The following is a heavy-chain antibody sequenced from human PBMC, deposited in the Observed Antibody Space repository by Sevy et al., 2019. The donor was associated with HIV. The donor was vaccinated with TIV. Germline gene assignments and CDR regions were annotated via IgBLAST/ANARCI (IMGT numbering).Heavy chain of an antibody. CDR1: GFTFRSYG. J-gene: IGHJ4*02. V-gene: IGHV3-33*01. CDR2: IWDNGSKK. CDR3: ARGGYCTNNVCYGSIDY. D-gene: IGHD2-8*01. Sequence: GGSLRLSCAASGFTFRSYGMHWVRQAPGKGLEWVAVIWDNGSKKYYADSVKGRFTNSRDNSKNTLYLQMNSLRAEDTAVYYCARGGYCTNNVCYGSIDYWGRGTLVTVSS.